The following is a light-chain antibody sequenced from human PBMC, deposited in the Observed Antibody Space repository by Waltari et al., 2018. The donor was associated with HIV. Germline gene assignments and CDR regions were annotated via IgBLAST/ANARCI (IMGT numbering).Light chain of an antibody. CDR2: AAS. Sequence: DIQMTQSPSSLSASVGDRVTITCRASQSISTYLSWYQQKPGKAPKLLIYAASSLQSGVPSRFSGRGSGTDFTLTISSLQPEEFATFYCQQSYSTPFTFGPGTKVDIK. V-gene: IGKV1-39*01. CDR3: QQSYSTPFT. J-gene: IGKJ3*01. CDR1: QSISTY.